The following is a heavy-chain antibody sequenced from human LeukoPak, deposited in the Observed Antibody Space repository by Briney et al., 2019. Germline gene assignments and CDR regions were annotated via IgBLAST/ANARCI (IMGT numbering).Heavy chain of an antibody. Sequence: PSETLSLTCTVSGGSISSYYWSWIRQPPGKGLEWIGYIYYSGSTNYNPSLKSRVTISVDTSKNQFSLKLSSVTATDTAVYYCARGVKYSSSSDAFDIWGQGTMVTVSS. CDR3: ARGVKYSSSSDAFDI. D-gene: IGHD6-6*01. V-gene: IGHV4-59*01. CDR1: GGSISSYY. CDR2: IYYSGST. J-gene: IGHJ3*02.